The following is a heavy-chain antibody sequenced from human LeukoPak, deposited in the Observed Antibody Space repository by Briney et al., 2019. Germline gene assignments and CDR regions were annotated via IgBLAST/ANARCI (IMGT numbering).Heavy chain of an antibody. Sequence: GGSLRLSCAASGFTFSSFWMSWVRQAPGKGLEWVAHIKEDGSMQSYVDSVKGRSTISRDNAKNSVYLQMNSLRVEDTAVYYCARVVTWFDPWGQGSLVTVSS. V-gene: IGHV3-7*04. CDR2: IKEDGSMQ. J-gene: IGHJ5*02. CDR1: GFTFSSFW. CDR3: ARVVTWFDP.